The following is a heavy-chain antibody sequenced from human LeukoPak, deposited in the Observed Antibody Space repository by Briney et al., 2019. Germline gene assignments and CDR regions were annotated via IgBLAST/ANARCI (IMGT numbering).Heavy chain of an antibody. V-gene: IGHV4-34*01. CDR2: INHSGST. Sequence: SATLSLTCAVYGGSFSGYYWSWICQPPGKGLELIWEINHSGSTNYNPSLKSRVTISVDTSKNHFSLKLISLTAADTASYYTARGQGYYDYVWGSYRYHQSNYFDYWGQGTLVTVSS. CDR1: GGSFSGYY. CDR3: ARGQGYYDYVWGSYRYHQSNYFDY. J-gene: IGHJ4*02. D-gene: IGHD3-16*02.